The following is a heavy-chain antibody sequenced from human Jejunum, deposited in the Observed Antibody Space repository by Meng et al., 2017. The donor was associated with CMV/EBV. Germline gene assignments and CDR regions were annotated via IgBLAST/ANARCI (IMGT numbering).Heavy chain of an antibody. CDR1: GFTFSRSW. CDR2: INEDGSDE. J-gene: IGHJ4*02. V-gene: IGHV3-7*01. D-gene: IGHD3-10*01. CDR3: ARDPLRGALDY. Sequence: WAASGFTFSRSWMSWVRQAPGKGLEWVANINEDGSDEYYVDSMKGRFTISRDNAKTSLYLQLSSLRPEDTAVYYCARDPLRGALDYWGQGTLVTVSS.